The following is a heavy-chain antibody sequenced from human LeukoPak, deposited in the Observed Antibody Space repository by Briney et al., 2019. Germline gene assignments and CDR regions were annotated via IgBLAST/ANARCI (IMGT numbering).Heavy chain of an antibody. Sequence: GESPKISCKGSGYSFTSYGIGWVRQMPGKGLEWMGIIYPGDSDTRYSPSFQGQVTIPADQSISTAYLQWSSLKASDTAMYYCARRSAFEGILDYWGQGTLVTVSS. J-gene: IGHJ4*02. V-gene: IGHV5-51*01. CDR3: ARRSAFEGILDY. CDR2: IYPGDSDT. CDR1: GYSFTSYG. D-gene: IGHD3-3*02.